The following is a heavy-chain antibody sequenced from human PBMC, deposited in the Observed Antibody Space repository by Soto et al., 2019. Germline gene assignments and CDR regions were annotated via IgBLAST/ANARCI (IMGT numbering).Heavy chain of an antibody. CDR3: AKGATVIKAFDI. CDR2: ISVSGGST. CDR1: GFTFSSYA. V-gene: IGHV3-23*01. D-gene: IGHD4-17*01. J-gene: IGHJ3*02. Sequence: EVQLLESGGGLVQPGDSLRLSCAASGFTFSSYAMSWVRQAPGKGLEWVSTISVSGGSTYYADSVKGRFTISRDNSKNTLYLQMNSLRAEDTAVYYCAKGATVIKAFDIWGQGTMVTVSS.